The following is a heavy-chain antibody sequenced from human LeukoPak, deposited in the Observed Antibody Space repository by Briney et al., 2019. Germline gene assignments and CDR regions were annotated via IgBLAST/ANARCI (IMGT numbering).Heavy chain of an antibody. J-gene: IGHJ6*03. Sequence: ASGKVSCKASGYTFTSYDINWVRQATGQGLELMGWMNPNSGNTGYAQKFQGRVTMTRNTSISTAYMELSSLRSEDTAVYYCARALQPHYYYYYMDVWGKGTTVTVSS. D-gene: IGHD4-11*01. CDR1: GYTFTSYD. V-gene: IGHV1-8*01. CDR3: ARALQPHYYYYYMDV. CDR2: MNPNSGNT.